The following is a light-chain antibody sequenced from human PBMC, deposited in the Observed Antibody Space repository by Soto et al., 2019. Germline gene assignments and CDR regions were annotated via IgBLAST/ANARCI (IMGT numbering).Light chain of an antibody. Sequence: EIVLTQSPATLSLSPRERATLSCRASQSVSGYLAWYQQKPGQAPRLLIYDASNRATGIPARFSGSGSGTDFTLTISSLEPEDFAVYYCQQRREEFGGGTKVEIK. CDR1: QSVSGY. CDR2: DAS. CDR3: QQRREE. J-gene: IGKJ4*02. V-gene: IGKV3-11*01.